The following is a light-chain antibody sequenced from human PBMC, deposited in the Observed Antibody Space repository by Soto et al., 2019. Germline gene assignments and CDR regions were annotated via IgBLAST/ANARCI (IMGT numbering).Light chain of an antibody. Sequence: QSVLTQPPSASETPGQRVTISCSGSSSKIGSNTVNWYQQLPGTAPKLHIYTNNQRPSGVPDRFSGSKSGTSASLAISGLQSEDEADYYCAAWDDSLNGLVFGGGTKLTVL. CDR3: AAWDDSLNGLV. V-gene: IGLV1-44*01. J-gene: IGLJ2*01. CDR1: SSKIGSNT. CDR2: TNN.